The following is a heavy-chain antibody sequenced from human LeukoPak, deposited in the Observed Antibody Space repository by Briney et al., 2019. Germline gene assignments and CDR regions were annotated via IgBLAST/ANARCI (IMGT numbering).Heavy chain of an antibody. D-gene: IGHD3-22*01. CDR1: GYTFTSYG. J-gene: IGHJ4*02. CDR2: ISAYNGNT. V-gene: IGHV1-18*01. CDR3: AIYYYDSSGYYCSFDY. Sequence: ASVKVSCKASGYTFTSYGISWVRQAPGQGLEWMGRISAYNGNTNYAQKLQGRVTMTTDTSTSTAYMELSSLRSEDTAVYYCAIYYYDSSGYYCSFDYWGQGTLVTVSS.